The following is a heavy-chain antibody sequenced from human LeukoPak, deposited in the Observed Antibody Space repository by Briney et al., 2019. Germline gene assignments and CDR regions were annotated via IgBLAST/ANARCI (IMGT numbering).Heavy chain of an antibody. Sequence: GGSLRLSCAASGFTFDDYTIHWVRQVPGKGLEWVSLISGDGGTTYYADSVKGRFTISRDNSKNSLYLQMNSLRAEDTAVYYCANDLGWIQLNLGRGQGTLVTVSS. CDR2: ISGDGGTT. V-gene: IGHV3-43*01. J-gene: IGHJ4*02. CDR1: GFTFDDYT. CDR3: ANDLGWIQLNLG. D-gene: IGHD5-18*01.